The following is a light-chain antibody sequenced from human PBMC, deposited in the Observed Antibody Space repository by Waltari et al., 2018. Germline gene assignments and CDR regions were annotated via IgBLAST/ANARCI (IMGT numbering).Light chain of an antibody. J-gene: IGKJ1*01. V-gene: IGKV3-20*01. CDR2: GAS. Sequence: IVLTQSPGTLSLSPGERATLPCRASQSVGRTLAWYQQKPGQAPRLLIYGASNRATGTPDRFSGSGSGTDFSLTISRLDPADFAVYYCQHYVRLPVAFGQGTTVEIK. CDR1: QSVGRT. CDR3: QHYVRLPVA.